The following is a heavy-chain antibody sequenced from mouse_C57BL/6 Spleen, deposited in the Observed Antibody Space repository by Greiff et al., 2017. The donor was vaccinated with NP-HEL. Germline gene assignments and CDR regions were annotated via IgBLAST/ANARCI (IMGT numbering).Heavy chain of an antibody. V-gene: IGHV1-22*01. CDR3: ASVYGSSYFDY. CDR1: GYTFTDYN. D-gene: IGHD1-1*01. J-gene: IGHJ2*01. CDR2: INPNNGGT. Sequence: EVQLQQSGPELVKPGASVKMSCKASGYTFTDYNMHWVKQSHGQSLEWIGYINPNNGGTSYNQKFKGKATLTVNKSSSTAYMALRSLTSEDSAVYYCASVYGSSYFDYWGQGTTLTVSS.